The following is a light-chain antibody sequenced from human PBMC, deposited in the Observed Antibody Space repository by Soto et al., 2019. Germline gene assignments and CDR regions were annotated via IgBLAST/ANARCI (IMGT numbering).Light chain of an antibody. CDR2: DAS. Sequence: DIQMTQSPSTLSASVGDRVTITCRASQRISRWLAWCQQKPRKAPKLLIYDASSLQSGVPSRFSGSASGTEFTLTISSLQPDNFATYYCQQYSSPVTFGQGTKVEIK. CDR3: QQYSSPVT. CDR1: QRISRW. V-gene: IGKV1-5*01. J-gene: IGKJ1*01.